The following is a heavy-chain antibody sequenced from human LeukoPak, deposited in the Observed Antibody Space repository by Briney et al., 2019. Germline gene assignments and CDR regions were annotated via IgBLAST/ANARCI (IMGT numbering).Heavy chain of an antibody. J-gene: IGHJ3*02. CDR1: GGSISSYY. CDR3: ARDWMDNYDSSGYYDKPDAFDI. D-gene: IGHD3-22*01. V-gene: IGHV4-4*07. CDR2: IYTSGST. Sequence: SETLSLTCTVSGGSISSYYCSWIRQPAGKGLEWIGRIYTSGSTNYNPSLKSRVTMSVDTSKNQFSLKLSSVTAADTAVYYCARDWMDNYDSSGYYDKPDAFDIWGQGTMVTVSS.